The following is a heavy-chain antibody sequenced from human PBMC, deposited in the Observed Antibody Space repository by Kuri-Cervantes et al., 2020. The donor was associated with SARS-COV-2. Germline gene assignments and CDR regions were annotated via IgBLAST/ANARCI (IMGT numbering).Heavy chain of an antibody. J-gene: IGHJ3*02. Sequence: SVKVSCKASGYIFTGYYMHWVRQAPGQGLEWMGWINPNSGGTNYAQKSRGWVTMVTDTSISTVYMELSRLRSDDTAVYYCALSTRCLRLVVISQGGSFDIWGQGTMVTVSS. CDR2: INPNSGGT. CDR1: GYIFTGYY. D-gene: IGHD3-22*01. CDR3: ALSTRCLRLVVISQGGSFDI. V-gene: IGHV1-2*04.